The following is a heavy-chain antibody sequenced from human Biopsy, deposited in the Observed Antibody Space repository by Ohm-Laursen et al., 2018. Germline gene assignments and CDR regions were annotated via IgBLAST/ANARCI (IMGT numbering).Heavy chain of an antibody. V-gene: IGHV3-9*01. CDR1: GFTFDNYA. CDR3: VRGYSSSWSGYLDH. Sequence: SLRPSCSASGFTFDNYAMHWVRQTPGKGLEWVSGLTWNSANIGYADSVKGRFTISRDNAKNSLFLQMNSLTTEDTALYYCVRGYSSSWSGYLDHWGQGTLVTVSS. D-gene: IGHD3-3*01. CDR2: LTWNSANI. J-gene: IGHJ4*02.